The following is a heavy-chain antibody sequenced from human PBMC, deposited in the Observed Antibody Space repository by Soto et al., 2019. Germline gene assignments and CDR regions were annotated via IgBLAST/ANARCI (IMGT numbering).Heavy chain of an antibody. V-gene: IGHV3-74*01. Sequence: HCISKDQGKGLVWVSRINGDGSSTSYADSVKGRFTISRDNAKNTLYLQMNSLRAEDTAVYYCARDRWEMAVMPAFDIWGQGTMVTVSS. CDR3: ARDRWEMAVMPAFDI. CDR2: INGDGSST. J-gene: IGHJ3*02. D-gene: IGHD1-26*01.